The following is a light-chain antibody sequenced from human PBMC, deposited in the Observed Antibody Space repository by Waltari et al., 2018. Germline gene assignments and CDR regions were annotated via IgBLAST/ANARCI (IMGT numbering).Light chain of an antibody. CDR3: QQSYSTPLT. Sequence: DIVMTQSPDSLAVSLGERATINCKSSQTVLYSANNKNYLTWYQHKPGQPPKLLISWASIRESGVPDRVTGSGSGTDFTLTISSLQPEDFATYYCQQSYSTPLTFGGGTKVEIK. V-gene: IGKV4-1*01. CDR2: WAS. J-gene: IGKJ4*01. CDR1: QTVLYSANNKNY.